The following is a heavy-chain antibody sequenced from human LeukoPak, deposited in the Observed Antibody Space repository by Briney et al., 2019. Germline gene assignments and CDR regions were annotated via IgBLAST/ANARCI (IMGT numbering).Heavy chain of an antibody. J-gene: IGHJ6*03. V-gene: IGHV1-8*01. Sequence: GASVKVSCKASGYTFTSYDINWVRQATGQGLEWMGWMNPNSRNTGYAQKFQGRVTMTRNTSISTAYMELSSLRSEDTAVYYCARRQQLVRPYYYYYYMDVWGKGTTVTVSS. D-gene: IGHD6-13*01. CDR1: GYTFTSYD. CDR2: MNPNSRNT. CDR3: ARRQQLVRPYYYYYYMDV.